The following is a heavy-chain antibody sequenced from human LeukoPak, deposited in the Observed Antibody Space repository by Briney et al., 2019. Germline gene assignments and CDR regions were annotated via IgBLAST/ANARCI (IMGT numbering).Heavy chain of an antibody. J-gene: IGHJ4*02. V-gene: IGHV3-21*01. Sequence: GGSLRLSCAASGFSFSNYWMSWVRQAPGKGLEWVSSISSSSSYIYYADSVKGRFTISRDNAKNSLYLQMNSLRAEDTAVYYCAREIIGEWLYDYWGQGTLVTVSS. CDR3: AREIIGEWLYDY. CDR1: GFSFSNYW. CDR2: ISSSSSYI. D-gene: IGHD3-3*01.